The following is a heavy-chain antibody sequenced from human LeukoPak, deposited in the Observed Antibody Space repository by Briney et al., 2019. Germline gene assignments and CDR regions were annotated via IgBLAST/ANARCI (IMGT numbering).Heavy chain of an antibody. J-gene: IGHJ6*03. V-gene: IGHV4-4*07. CDR2: IHNKGTT. CDR1: TDSMYGYY. D-gene: IGHD4-11*01. Sequence: SETLSLTCTVSTDSMYGYYWTWVRQPAGKGLEWIGRIHNKGTTNYNPSLKSRVTMSLDMSKNLFSLNLRSVTAADTAVYYCARAGYSNYGYTYYFYYMDVWGQGATVTVSS. CDR3: ARAGYSNYGYTYYFYYMDV.